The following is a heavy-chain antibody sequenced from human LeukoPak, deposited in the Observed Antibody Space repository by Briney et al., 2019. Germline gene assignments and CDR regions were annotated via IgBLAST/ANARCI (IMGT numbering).Heavy chain of an antibody. J-gene: IGHJ3*02. CDR3: ARPTMMGRRAFDI. Sequence: GASVKVSCKASGGTFSNYAISWVRQAPGQGLEWMGWINPNSGGTNYAQKFQGRVTMTRDTSISTAYMELSRLRSDDTAVYYCARPTMMGRRAFDIWGQGTMVTVSS. CDR2: INPNSGGT. V-gene: IGHV1-2*02. CDR1: GGTFSNYA. D-gene: IGHD3-22*01.